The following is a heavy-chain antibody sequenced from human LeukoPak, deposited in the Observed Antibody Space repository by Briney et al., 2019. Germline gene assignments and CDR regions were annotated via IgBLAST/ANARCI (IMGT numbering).Heavy chain of an antibody. CDR1: GFTFSSYS. V-gene: IGHV3-21*01. CDR3: ASEVSRSSY. Sequence: GGSLRLSCAASGFTFSSYSMNSVRQAPGKGREWVPSISRSSSYIYDADSVKGQFTIARDNAKHSLYLQMNSLRAEDTVVYYCASEVSRSSYWGQGTLVTVPS. D-gene: IGHD6-6*01. CDR2: ISRSSSYI. J-gene: IGHJ4*02.